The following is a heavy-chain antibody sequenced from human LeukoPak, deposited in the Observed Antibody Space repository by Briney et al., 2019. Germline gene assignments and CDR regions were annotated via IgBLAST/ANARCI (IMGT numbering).Heavy chain of an antibody. CDR3: AKVSGGGLYYGGMDV. V-gene: IGHV3-23*01. CDR1: GFTFNNYT. D-gene: IGHD1-14*01. CDR2: ISGSGGTT. J-gene: IGHJ6*02. Sequence: GGSLRLSCAASGFTFNNYTMNWVRQAPGQGLEWVSVISGSGGTTYYADSVKGRFTISRDSSKNTLYLQMNSLRAEDTAVYYCAKVSGGGLYYGGMDVWGQGTTVTVSS.